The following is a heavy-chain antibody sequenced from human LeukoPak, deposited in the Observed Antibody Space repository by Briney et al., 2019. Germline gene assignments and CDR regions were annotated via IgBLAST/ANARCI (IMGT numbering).Heavy chain of an antibody. CDR1: GGSISSSSYY. V-gene: IGHV4-39*01. CDR3: ARRLIVVGARSYYFDY. J-gene: IGHJ4*02. D-gene: IGHD1-26*01. Sequence: SETLSLTCTVSGGSISSSSYYWGWIRQPPGKGLEWIGRFYYSGSTYYNPSLKSRVTISVDTSKNQFSLKLSSVTAADTAVYYCARRLIVVGARSYYFDYWGQGTLVTVSS. CDR2: FYYSGST.